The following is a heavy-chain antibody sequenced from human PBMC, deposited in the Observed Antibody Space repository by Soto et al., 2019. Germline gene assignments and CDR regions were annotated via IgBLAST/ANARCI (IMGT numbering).Heavy chain of an antibody. CDR2: ISAYNGNT. D-gene: IGHD3-22*01. Sequence: ASMKVSCKASGYTFTSYGISWVRQAPGQGLEWMGWISAYNGNTNYAQKLQGRVTMTTDTSTSTAYMELRSLRSDDTAVYYCARDPDPYYYDGSGYYSSYWGQGTLVTVSS. V-gene: IGHV1-18*01. CDR3: ARDPDPYYYDGSGYYSSY. CDR1: GYTFTSYG. J-gene: IGHJ4*02.